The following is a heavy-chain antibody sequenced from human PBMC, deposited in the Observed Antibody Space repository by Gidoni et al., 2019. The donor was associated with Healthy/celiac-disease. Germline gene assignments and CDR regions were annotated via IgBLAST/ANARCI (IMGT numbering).Heavy chain of an antibody. CDR3: TTDGGRAGDPFDY. V-gene: IGHV3-15*01. CDR2: LKSKTDGGTT. Sequence: EVQLVESGGGLVKPGGSRRLACEASGFTCSNAWMSWVRQAPGKGLEWVGRLKSKTDGGTTDYAAPVKGRFTISRDDSKHTLYLHMNSLKTEDTAVYYCTTDGGRAGDPFDYWGQGTLVTVSS. CDR1: GFTCSNAW. D-gene: IGHD4-17*01. J-gene: IGHJ4*02.